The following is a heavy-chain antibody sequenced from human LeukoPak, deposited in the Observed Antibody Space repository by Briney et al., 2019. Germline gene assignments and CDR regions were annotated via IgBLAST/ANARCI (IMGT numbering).Heavy chain of an antibody. D-gene: IGHD3-3*01. Sequence: SVKASCKASGGTFSSYAISWVRQAPGQGLEWMGGIIPIFGTANYAQKFQGRVTITADESTSTAYMELSSLRSEDTAVYYCARAARQYYDFWSGYYPYNWFDPWGQGTLVTVSS. V-gene: IGHV1-69*01. CDR3: ARAARQYYDFWSGYYPYNWFDP. CDR1: GGTFSSYA. CDR2: IIPIFGTA. J-gene: IGHJ5*02.